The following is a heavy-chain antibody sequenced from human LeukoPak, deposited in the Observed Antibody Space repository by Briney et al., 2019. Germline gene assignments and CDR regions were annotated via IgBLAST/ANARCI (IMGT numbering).Heavy chain of an antibody. J-gene: IGHJ4*02. D-gene: IGHD2-8*01. CDR2: ISAYNGNT. CDR3: ARLIGYCTNGVCYPDY. CDR1: GYTFTSYG. V-gene: IGHV1-18*01. Sequence: ASVKVSCKASGYTFTSYGISWVRQAPGQGLEWMGWISAYNGNTNYAQKLQGRVTMTTDTSTSTAYMELRSLRSEDTAVYYCARLIGYCTNGVCYPDYWGQGTLVTVSS.